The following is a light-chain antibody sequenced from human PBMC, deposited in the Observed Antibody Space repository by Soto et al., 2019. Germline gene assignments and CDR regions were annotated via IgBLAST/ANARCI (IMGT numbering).Light chain of an antibody. V-gene: IGLV2-23*02. CDR2: DVS. J-gene: IGLJ1*01. Sequence: QSVLTQPASVSGSPGQSITISCTGTSSDVGSYNLVSWYQQHPGKAPKLMIYDVSKRPSGVSNRFSGSKSGNTASLTISGLQAEEEYDYYCCSYAGSRVFGTGTKVTVL. CDR3: CSYAGSRV. CDR1: SSDVGSYNL.